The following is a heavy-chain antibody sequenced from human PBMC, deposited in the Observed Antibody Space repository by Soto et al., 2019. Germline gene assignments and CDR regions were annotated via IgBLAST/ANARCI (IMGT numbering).Heavy chain of an antibody. Sequence: EVRLLESGGGLVQPGGSLRLSCEGSGFTFTNYGMDWVRQAPGKGLEWISFISGAGDTTYYADSVKGLFIISRDNAKNTLDLQMNSQRAEVTALYYCAKRFTLSNVWGAYRLKTHFDCWGQGARFTITS. D-gene: IGHD3-16*01. CDR1: GFTFTNYG. V-gene: IGHV3-23*01. J-gene: IGHJ4*02. CDR3: AKRFTLSNVWGAYRLKTHFDC. CDR2: ISGAGDTT.